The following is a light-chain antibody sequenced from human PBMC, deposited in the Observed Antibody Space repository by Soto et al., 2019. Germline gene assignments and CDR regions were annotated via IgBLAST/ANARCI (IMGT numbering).Light chain of an antibody. V-gene: IGKV1-8*01. J-gene: IGKJ4*01. CDR2: AAS. CDR1: QGISSY. CDR3: QQYYSYPH. Sequence: AIRMTQSPSSFSASTGDRVTITCRASQGISSYLAWYQQKPGKAPKLLIYAASTLQSRVPSRFSGSGSGTDFTLTISCLQSEDLATYYCQQYYSYPHFGGGTKVEIK.